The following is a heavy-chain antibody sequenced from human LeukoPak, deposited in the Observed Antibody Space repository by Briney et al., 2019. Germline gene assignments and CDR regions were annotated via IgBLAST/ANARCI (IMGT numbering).Heavy chain of an antibody. D-gene: IGHD1/OR15-1a*01. V-gene: IGHV3-53*01. CDR3: ARDGYGNNYMDV. CDR1: GFSVSSNF. CDR2: IYSGGTT. Sequence: GGSLRLSCAASGFSVSSNFMSWVRQAPGKGLEWVSVIYSGGTTYYADSVKGRFTISRDSSKNTLSLQMNSLRAEDTAVYYCARDGYGNNYMDVWGKGTTVTVSS. J-gene: IGHJ6*03.